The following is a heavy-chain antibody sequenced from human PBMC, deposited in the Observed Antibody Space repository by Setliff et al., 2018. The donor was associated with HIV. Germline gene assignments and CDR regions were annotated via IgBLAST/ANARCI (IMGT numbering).Heavy chain of an antibody. D-gene: IGHD2-21*02. J-gene: IGHJ5*02. Sequence: SETLSLTCAVSGYSISSGYYWGWIRQPPGKGLEWIGNIYISGSTNINPSLESRVTISMATSKNQFSLKLTSVTAADTAVYYCVTMTANWFDPWGQGTLVTVSS. CDR2: IYISGST. CDR3: VTMTANWFDP. V-gene: IGHV4-38-2*01. CDR1: GYSISSGYY.